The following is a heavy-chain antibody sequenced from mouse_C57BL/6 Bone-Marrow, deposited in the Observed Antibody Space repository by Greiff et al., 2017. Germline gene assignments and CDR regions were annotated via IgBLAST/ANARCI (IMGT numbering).Heavy chain of an antibody. V-gene: IGHV14-4*01. CDR3: TLIGN. CDR2: IDPENGDT. D-gene: IGHD1-1*01. J-gene: IGHJ3*01. CDR1: GFNIKDDS. Sequence: EVQRVESGAELVRPGASVKLSCTASGFNIKDDSMHWVKQRPEQGLEWIGWIDPENGDTEYASKFQGKATITADTSSNTAYLQLSSLTSEDTAVYYCTLIGNWGQGTLVTVSA.